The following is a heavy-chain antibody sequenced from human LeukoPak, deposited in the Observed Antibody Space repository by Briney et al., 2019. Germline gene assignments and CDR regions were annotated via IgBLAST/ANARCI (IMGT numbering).Heavy chain of an antibody. V-gene: IGHV3-11*03. J-gene: IGHJ4*02. CDR3: ADSSTWLL. D-gene: IGHD6-13*01. Sequence: PGGSLRLSCAASGFSFSDYYMSWIRQAPGKGLEWVSYISSSSSHTDYADSVKGRFTISRDNAKNSLYLQVNSLRAEDTAVYYCADSSTWLLWGQGTLVTVSS. CDR1: GFSFSDYY. CDR2: ISSSSSHT.